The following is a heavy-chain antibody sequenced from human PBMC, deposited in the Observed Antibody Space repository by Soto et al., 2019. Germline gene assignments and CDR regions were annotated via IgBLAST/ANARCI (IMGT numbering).Heavy chain of an antibody. J-gene: IGHJ6*02. CDR1: GGAFSSYA. Sequence: GASVKVSCKASGGAFSSYAISWVRQAPGQGLEWMGGIIPIFGTANYAQKFQGRVTITADESTSTAYMELSSLRSEDTAVYYCARVVPAAPNDKYYNYYGMDVWGQGTTVTVSS. V-gene: IGHV1-69*13. D-gene: IGHD2-2*01. CDR3: ARVVPAAPNDKYYNYYGMDV. CDR2: IIPIFGTA.